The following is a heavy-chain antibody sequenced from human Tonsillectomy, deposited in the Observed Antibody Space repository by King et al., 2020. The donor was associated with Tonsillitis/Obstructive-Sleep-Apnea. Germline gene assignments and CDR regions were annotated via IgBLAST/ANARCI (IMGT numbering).Heavy chain of an antibody. CDR1: GFTFSDYA. Sequence: DVQLVESGEGLVQPGGSLRLSCAASGFTFSDYAMHWVRQAPGKGLEYVSAISSYGDSTYYADSVKGRFTISRDNSKNTLYLQMGSLRAEDMVVYYCARVGGNDAFDIWGQGTMVTVSS. CDR3: ARVGGNDAFDI. V-gene: IGHV3-64*02. J-gene: IGHJ3*02. CDR2: ISSYGDST.